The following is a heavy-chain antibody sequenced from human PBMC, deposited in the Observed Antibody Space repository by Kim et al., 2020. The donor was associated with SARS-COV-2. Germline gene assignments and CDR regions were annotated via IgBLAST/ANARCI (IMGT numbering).Heavy chain of an antibody. CDR3: ARAPYSSGWTRYYYGMDV. J-gene: IGHJ6*02. CDR2: ISSSSSYT. Sequence: GGSLRLSCAASGFTFSDYYMSWIRQAPGKGLEWVSYISSSSSYTNYADSVKGRFTISRDNAKNSLYLQMNSLRAEDTAVYYCARAPYSSGWTRYYYGMDVWGQVTTVTVSS. CDR1: GFTFSDYY. D-gene: IGHD6-19*01. V-gene: IGHV3-11*05.